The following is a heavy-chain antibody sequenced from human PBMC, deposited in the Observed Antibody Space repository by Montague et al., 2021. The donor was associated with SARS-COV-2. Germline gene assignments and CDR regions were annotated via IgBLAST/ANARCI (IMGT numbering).Heavy chain of an antibody. J-gene: IGHJ3*02. CDR2: FYSVGST. V-gene: IGHV4-59*02. CDR1: GASVGSSD. CDR3: AREFMTADAFDI. D-gene: IGHD5-18*01. Sequence: SETLSLTCTVSGASVGSSDWGWIRQSPGKGLEWIGYFYSVGSTDYNPSLKSRATISRGTSKNQFSPKVRSVTAADTAVYYCAREFMTADAFDIWGQGTMVPVSS.